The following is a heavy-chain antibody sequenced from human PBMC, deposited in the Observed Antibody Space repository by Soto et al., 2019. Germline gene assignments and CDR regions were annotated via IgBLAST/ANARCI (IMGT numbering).Heavy chain of an antibody. V-gene: IGHV3-23*01. CDR1: GFTFSSYA. CDR2: ISGSGGST. Sequence: EVQLLESGGGLVQPGGSLRLSCAASGFTFSSYAMSWVRQAPGKGLEWVSAISGSGGSTYYADSVKGRFTISRDNSKNTLYLQMNSLRAEDTAVYYWADPTSGSSTYYGMDVWGQGTTVTVSS. D-gene: IGHD3-10*01. J-gene: IGHJ6*02. CDR3: ADPTSGSSTYYGMDV.